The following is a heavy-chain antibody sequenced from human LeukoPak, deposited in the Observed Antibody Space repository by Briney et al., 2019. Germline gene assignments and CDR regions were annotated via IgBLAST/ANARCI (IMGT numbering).Heavy chain of an antibody. CDR3: ARVDTAMDTPYYYYYGMDV. V-gene: IGHV1-46*01. Sequence: TSVKVSCKASGYSFTSYYMHWVRQAPGQGLEWMGIINPSGGSTSYAQKFQGRVTMTRDTSTSTVYMELSSLRSEDTAVYYCARVDTAMDTPYYYYYGMDVWGQGTTVTVSS. J-gene: IGHJ6*02. CDR1: GYSFTSYY. D-gene: IGHD5-18*01. CDR2: INPSGGST.